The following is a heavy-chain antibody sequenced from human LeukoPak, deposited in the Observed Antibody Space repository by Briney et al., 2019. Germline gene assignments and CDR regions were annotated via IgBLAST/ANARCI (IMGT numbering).Heavy chain of an antibody. J-gene: IGHJ5*02. D-gene: IGHD3-10*01. CDR2: INPNSGGT. Sequence: GASVKVSCKASGYTFSDYYLHWVRQAPGQGLEWMGRINPNSGGTNHAQKFQGRVTMTRDTSISTAYMELSRLRSDDTAVYYCARDYGSETFDPWGQGTLVTVSS. V-gene: IGHV1-2*06. CDR1: GYTFSDYY. CDR3: ARDYGSETFDP.